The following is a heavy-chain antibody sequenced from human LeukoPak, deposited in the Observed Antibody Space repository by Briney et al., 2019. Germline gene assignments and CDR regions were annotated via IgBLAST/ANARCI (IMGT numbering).Heavy chain of an antibody. V-gene: IGHV3-48*01. D-gene: IGHD3-22*01. CDR1: GFTFSQYP. J-gene: IGHJ4*02. Sequence: PGGSLRLSCAASGFTFSQYPMNWVRQAPGKGLEWVSKISSSGDTIHYADSVKGRFTISRDNAKNSLYLQMNSLRAEDTAVYHCTRDPSYYYDSTGYNWGQGTLVTVSS. CDR3: TRDPSYYYDSTGYN. CDR2: ISSSGDTI.